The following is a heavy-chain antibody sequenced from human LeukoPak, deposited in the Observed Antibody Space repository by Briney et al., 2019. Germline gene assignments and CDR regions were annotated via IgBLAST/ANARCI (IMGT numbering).Heavy chain of an antibody. CDR1: GYTFTSYG. CDR3: ARGSDNHYYYYYMDV. J-gene: IGHJ6*03. D-gene: IGHD1-1*01. CDR2: ISAYNGNT. Sequence: ASVKVSCKASGYTFTSYGISWVRQAPGQGLEWMGWISAYNGNTNYAQKLQGRVTMTTDTSTSTAYMELRSLRSDDTAVYYCARGSDNHYYYYYMDVWGKGTTVTVSS. V-gene: IGHV1-18*01.